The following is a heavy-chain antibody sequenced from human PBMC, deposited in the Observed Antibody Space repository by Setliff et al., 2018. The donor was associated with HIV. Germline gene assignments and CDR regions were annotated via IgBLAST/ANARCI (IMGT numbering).Heavy chain of an antibody. V-gene: IGHV1-3*03. Sequence: VKVSCKASGYTFTNYAMHWVRQAPGQRLEWMGWINVDSGNTKYLQDLQGRVTITKDRSASTAYMEVSNLRSEDMAVYYCARERDSNGYQFDYWGQGTLVTVSS. J-gene: IGHJ4*02. D-gene: IGHD6-19*01. CDR1: GYTFTNYA. CDR3: ARERDSNGYQFDY. CDR2: INVDSGNT.